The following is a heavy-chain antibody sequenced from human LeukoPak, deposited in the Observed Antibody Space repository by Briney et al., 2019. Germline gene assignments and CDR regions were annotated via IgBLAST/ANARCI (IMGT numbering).Heavy chain of an antibody. CDR2: ISWNSGSI. CDR1: GFTFDDYA. Sequence: GGSLRLSCAASGFTFDDYAMHWVRQAPGKGLEWVSGISWNSGSIGYADSVKGRFTIFRDNAKNSLYLQMNSLRAEDTALYYCATGSGLDYYFDYWGQGTLVTVSS. D-gene: IGHD3-3*01. CDR3: ATGSGLDYYFDY. V-gene: IGHV3-9*01. J-gene: IGHJ4*02.